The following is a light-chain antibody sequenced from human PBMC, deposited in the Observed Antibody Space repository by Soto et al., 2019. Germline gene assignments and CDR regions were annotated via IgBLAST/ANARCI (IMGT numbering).Light chain of an antibody. CDR3: QQYNNWPLT. Sequence: DIVMTQSPDSLAVSLGERSTINRKSSQSVLYSSNNKNYLAWYQQKPGQPPKLLIYWASTRESGVPDRFSGSGSGTDFTLTISSLQSEDFAVYYCQQYNNWPLTFGGGTKVDIK. CDR2: WAS. V-gene: IGKV4-1*01. CDR1: QSVLYSSNNKNY. J-gene: IGKJ4*01.